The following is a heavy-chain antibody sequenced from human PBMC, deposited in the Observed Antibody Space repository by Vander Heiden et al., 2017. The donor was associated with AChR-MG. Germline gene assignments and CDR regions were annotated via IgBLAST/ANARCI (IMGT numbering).Heavy chain of an antibody. D-gene: IGHD5-18*01. CDR2: ISWNSGSI. CDR3: AKDIDTAMVTGFDY. V-gene: IGHV3-9*01. Sequence: EVQLVESGGGLVQPGRSLRLSCAASGFTFDDYAMHWVRQAPGKGLEWVSGISWNSGSIGYADSVKGRFTISRDNAKNSLYLQMNSLRAEDTALYYCAKDIDTAMVTGFDYWGQGTLVTVSS. CDR1: GFTFDDYA. J-gene: IGHJ4*02.